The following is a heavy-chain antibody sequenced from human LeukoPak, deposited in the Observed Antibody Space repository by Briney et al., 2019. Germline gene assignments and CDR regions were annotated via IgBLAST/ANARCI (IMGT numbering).Heavy chain of an antibody. D-gene: IGHD6-6*01. V-gene: IGHV3-11*04. CDR1: GFTFSDYY. Sequence: PGGSLRLSXAASGFTFSDYYMSWIRQAPGKGLEWVSYISSSGSTIYCADSVKGRFTISRDNAKNSLYLQMNSLRAEDTAVYYCATFVLSGDDAFDIWGQGTMVTVSS. CDR3: ATFVLSGDDAFDI. J-gene: IGHJ3*02. CDR2: ISSSGSTI.